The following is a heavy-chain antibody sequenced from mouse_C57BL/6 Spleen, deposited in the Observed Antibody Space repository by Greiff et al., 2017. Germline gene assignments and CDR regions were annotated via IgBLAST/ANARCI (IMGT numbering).Heavy chain of an antibody. D-gene: IGHD2-3*01. CDR2: IDPSDSYT. J-gene: IGHJ1*03. Sequence: VQLQQPGAELVMPGASVKLSCKASGYTFTSYWMHWVKQRPGQGLEWIGEIDPSDSYTNYNQKFKGKSTLTVDKSSSTAYMQLSSLTSEDSAVYYCARSKDGYNWYFDVWGTGTTVTVSS. CDR1: GYTFTSYW. CDR3: ARSKDGYNWYFDV. V-gene: IGHV1-69*01.